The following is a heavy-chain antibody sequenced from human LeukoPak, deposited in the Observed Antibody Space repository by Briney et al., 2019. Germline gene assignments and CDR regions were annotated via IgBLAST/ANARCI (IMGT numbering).Heavy chain of an antibody. J-gene: IGHJ6*04. CDR1: GGSISSYY. D-gene: IGHD1-26*01. CDR3: ARGDGWELGMDV. V-gene: IGHV4-59*01. CDR2: IYYSGST. Sequence: SETLSLTCTVSGGSISSYYWSWIRQPPGKGLEWIGYIYYSGSTNYNPSLKSRVTISVDTSKNQFSLKLSSVTAADTAVYYCARGDGWELGMDVWGKGTTVTVSS.